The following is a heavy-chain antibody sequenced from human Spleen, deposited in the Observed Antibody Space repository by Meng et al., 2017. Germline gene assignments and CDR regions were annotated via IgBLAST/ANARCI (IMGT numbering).Heavy chain of an antibody. CDR1: GFTFSSYW. CDR2: INSDGSST. CDR3: AREGGYVNAFDI. D-gene: IGHD5-12*01. Sequence: GESLKISCAASGFTFSSYWMHWVRQAPGKGLVWVSRINSDGSSTSYADSVKGRFTISRDNAKNTLYLQMNRLRAEDTAVYYCAREGGYVNAFDIWGQGTMVTVSS. J-gene: IGHJ3*02. V-gene: IGHV3-74*01.